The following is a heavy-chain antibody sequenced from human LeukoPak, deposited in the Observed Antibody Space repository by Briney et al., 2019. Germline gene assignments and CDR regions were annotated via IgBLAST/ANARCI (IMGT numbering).Heavy chain of an antibody. V-gene: IGHV4-34*01. J-gene: IGHJ6*02. CDR2: INHSGST. D-gene: IGHD3-3*01. CDR1: GFTFNNYA. CDR3: ARGPTFTIFGVVRAYGMDV. Sequence: AGGSLRLSCAASGFTFNNYAMNWVRQPPGKGLEWIGEINHSGSTNYNPPLKSRVTMSVDTSKNQFSLKLSSVTAADTAVYYCARGPTFTIFGVVRAYGMDVWGQGTTVTVSS.